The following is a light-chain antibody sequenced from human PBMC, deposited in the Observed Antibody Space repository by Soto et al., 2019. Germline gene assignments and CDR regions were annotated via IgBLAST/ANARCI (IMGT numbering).Light chain of an antibody. V-gene: IGLV2-14*01. J-gene: IGLJ1*01. Sequence: QSVLTQPASLSGSPGQSITISCTGTDNDIGGYNYVSWYQQHPGKAPKLMIYEVTHRPSGVSSRFFASKSGNTASLTISGLQAEDEADYYCSSYTGSSTHGFGTGTKVTV. CDR3: SSYTGSSTHG. CDR2: EVT. CDR1: DNDIGGYNY.